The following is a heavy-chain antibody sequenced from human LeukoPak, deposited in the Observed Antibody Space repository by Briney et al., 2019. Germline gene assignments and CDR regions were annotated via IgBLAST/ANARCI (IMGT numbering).Heavy chain of an antibody. CDR2: IYYSGST. CDR3: ARAVSWGAFDI. V-gene: IGHV4-61*01. J-gene: IGHJ3*02. CDR1: GGSISSGNYY. Sequence: PSQTLSLTCTVSGGSISSGNYYWSWIRQPPGKGLEWIGYIYYSGSTNYNPSLKSRVTISVDTSKNQFSLKLSSVTAADTAVYYCARAVSWGAFDIWGQGTMVTVSS. D-gene: IGHD1-26*01.